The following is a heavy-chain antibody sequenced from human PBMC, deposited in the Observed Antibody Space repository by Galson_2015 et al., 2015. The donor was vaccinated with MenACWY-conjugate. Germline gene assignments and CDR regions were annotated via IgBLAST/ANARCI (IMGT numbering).Heavy chain of an antibody. J-gene: IGHJ5*02. CDR2: IYYSGST. D-gene: IGHD6-19*01. CDR3: ARDRMIEQHQGQGLGWFDP. V-gene: IGHV4-39*07. Sequence: LSLTCTVSGGSIANINYYWGWIRLPPGKGPEWIGTIYYSGSTYYNPSLKSRLSISVDTSKNQFSLTLNSVTAADAAVYYCARDRMIEQHQGQGLGWFDPWAQGTLVSVSS. CDR1: GGSIANINYY.